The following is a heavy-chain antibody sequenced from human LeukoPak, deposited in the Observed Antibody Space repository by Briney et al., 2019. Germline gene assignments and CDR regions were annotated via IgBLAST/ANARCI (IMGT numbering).Heavy chain of an antibody. CDR1: GFTFSSYW. V-gene: IGHV3-7*01. J-gene: IGHJ1*01. CDR2: IKQDGSEK. Sequence: GGSLRLSCAASGFTFSSYWMSWVRQAPGKGLEWVANIKQDGSEKYYVDSVKGRFTISRDNAKNSLYLQMNSLRAEDTAVYYCARDRKRDDIVVVPAATNPHWGQGTLVTVSS. D-gene: IGHD2-2*01. CDR3: ARDRKRDDIVVVPAATNPH.